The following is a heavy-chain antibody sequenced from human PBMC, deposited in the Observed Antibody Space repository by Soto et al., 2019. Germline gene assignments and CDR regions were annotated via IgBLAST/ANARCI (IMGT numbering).Heavy chain of an antibody. Sequence: SETLSLTCTVSGASISSGGNYWNSLRLHPGKGLEWIGHIFYSGTTNYNPSLKSRVTISGDSSKNQISLNLKSVTAADTAIYYCARDSYHDGYTKGMDVWGRGTTVTVSS. CDR3: ARDSYHDGYTKGMDV. V-gene: IGHV4-31*03. CDR2: IFYSGTT. CDR1: GASISSGGNY. J-gene: IGHJ6*02. D-gene: IGHD5-18*01.